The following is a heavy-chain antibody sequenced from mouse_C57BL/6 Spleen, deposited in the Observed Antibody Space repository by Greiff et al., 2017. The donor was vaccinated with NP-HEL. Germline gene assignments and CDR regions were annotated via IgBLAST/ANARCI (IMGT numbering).Heavy chain of an antibody. J-gene: IGHJ4*01. CDR2: IDPSDSET. V-gene: IGHV1-52*01. Sequence: VQLQQSGAELVRPGSSVKLSCKASGYTFTSYWMHWVKQRPIQGLEWIGNIDPSDSETHYNQKFKDKATLTVDKSSSTAYMQLSSLTTEDSAVYYCAIYGSSSFYYAMDYWGQGTSVTVSS. CDR1: GYTFTSYW. CDR3: AIYGSSSFYYAMDY. D-gene: IGHD1-1*01.